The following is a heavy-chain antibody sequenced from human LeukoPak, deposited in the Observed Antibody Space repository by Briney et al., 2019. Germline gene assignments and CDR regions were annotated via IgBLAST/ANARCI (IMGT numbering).Heavy chain of an antibody. D-gene: IGHD5-24*01. V-gene: IGHV4-59*08. CDR3: ARWGLMAGVDAFDI. J-gene: IGHJ3*02. CDR2: IYYSGSA. Sequence: SETLSLTCTVSGGSISSYYWSWIRQPPGKRLEWIGYIYYSGSANYNPSLKSRVTISVDTSKNQFSLKLSSVTAADTAVYYCARWGLMAGVDAFDIWGQGTMVTVSS. CDR1: GGSISSYY.